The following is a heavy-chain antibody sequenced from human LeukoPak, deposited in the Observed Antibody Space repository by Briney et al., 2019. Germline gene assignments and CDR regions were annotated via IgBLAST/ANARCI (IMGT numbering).Heavy chain of an antibody. V-gene: IGHV3-30*18. D-gene: IGHD4-23*01. J-gene: IGHJ6*02. CDR1: GFTFSSYG. Sequence: PGGSLRLSCAASGFTFSSYGMHWVRQAPGKGLEWVAVISYDGSNKYYADSVKGRSTISRDNSKNTLYLQMNSLRAEDTAVYYCAKDKATVVTSYYYYGMDVWGQGTTVTVSS. CDR3: AKDKATVVTSYYYYGMDV. CDR2: ISYDGSNK.